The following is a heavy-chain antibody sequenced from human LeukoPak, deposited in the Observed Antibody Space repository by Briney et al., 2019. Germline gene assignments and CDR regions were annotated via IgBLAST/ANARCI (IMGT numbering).Heavy chain of an antibody. Sequence: GGSLRLSCAASGFTFSSYAMHWVRQAPGKGLEWVAFVRIGGTGPDKSYADSVKGRFTISRDNSKNTVHLQMNSLRSEDTAVYYCAKDGGGGNSYFDYWGQGTLVTVSS. CDR1: GFTFSSYA. V-gene: IGHV3-30*02. CDR2: VRIGGTGPDK. CDR3: AKDGGGGNSYFDY. D-gene: IGHD4-23*01. J-gene: IGHJ4*02.